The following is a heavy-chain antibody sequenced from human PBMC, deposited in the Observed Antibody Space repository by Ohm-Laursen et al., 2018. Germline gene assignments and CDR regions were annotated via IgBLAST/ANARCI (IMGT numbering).Heavy chain of an antibody. CDR2: INPNSGGT. CDR1: GYTFTGYY. D-gene: IGHD3-10*01. J-gene: IGHJ6*02. V-gene: IGHV1-2*02. Sequence: SSVKVSCKASGYTFTGYYMHWVRQAPGQGLEWMGWINPNSGGTNYAQKFQGRVTMTRDTSISTAYMELSRLRSDDTAVYYCAREEVYYYGSGAPYYYYYYGMGVWGQGTTVTVSS. CDR3: AREEVYYYGSGAPYYYYYYGMGV.